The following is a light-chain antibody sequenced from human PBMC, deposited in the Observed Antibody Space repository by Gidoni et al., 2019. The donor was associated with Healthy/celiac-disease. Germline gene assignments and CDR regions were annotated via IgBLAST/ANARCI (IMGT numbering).Light chain of an antibody. CDR3: QQYYSYPPT. CDR2: AAS. CDR1: QCISSY. Sequence: AIRMTQSPSSFSASTGDRVTIPCRASQCISSYLAWYQQKPGKAPKRLLYAASTLQRGVPSRFSGISSWTDFTLTISCLQSEDCATYYCQQYYSYPPTFGGGTKVEIK. V-gene: IGKV1-8*01. J-gene: IGKJ4*01.